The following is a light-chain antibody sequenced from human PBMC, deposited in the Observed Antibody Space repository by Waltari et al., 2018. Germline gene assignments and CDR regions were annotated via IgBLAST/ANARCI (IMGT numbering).Light chain of an antibody. CDR1: SGPNNYP. V-gene: IGLV4-69*01. CDR3: QTWDSGIWV. CDR2: VDNDGSR. Sequence: QLVLTQSPSASASLGASVKLTCTLSSGPNNYPIPCHQQQPEKGPRFLMKVDNDGSRTKGDGIPDRFSGSTSGAERYLTISSLQSEDEADYYCQTWDSGIWVFGGGTKLTVL. J-gene: IGLJ3*02.